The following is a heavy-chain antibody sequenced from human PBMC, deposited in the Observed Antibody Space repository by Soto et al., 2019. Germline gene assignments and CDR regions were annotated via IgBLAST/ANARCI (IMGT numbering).Heavy chain of an antibody. CDR3: ARLYYYDSSGYTRPRYYYGMDV. D-gene: IGHD3-22*01. Sequence: GASLKVSCKSSGYTFTSYAISWVRQAPGQGLEWMEGIIPIFGTANYAQKFQGRVTITADESTSTAYMELSSLRSEDTAVYYCARLYYYDSSGYTRPRYYYGMDVWGQGTTVTVSS. J-gene: IGHJ6*02. CDR1: GYTFTSYA. V-gene: IGHV1-69*13. CDR2: IIPIFGTA.